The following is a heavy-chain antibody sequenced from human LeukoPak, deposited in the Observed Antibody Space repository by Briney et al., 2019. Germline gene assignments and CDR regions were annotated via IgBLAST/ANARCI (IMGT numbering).Heavy chain of an antibody. Sequence: SQTLSLTCTVSGGSISSGSYYWSWIRQPAGKGLEWIGRIYTSGSTNYNPSLKSRVTISVDTSKNQFSLKLSSVTAADTAVYYCARGFLEWLPAAGYMDVWGKGTTVTVSS. CDR1: GGSISSGSYY. V-gene: IGHV4-61*02. D-gene: IGHD3-3*01. CDR2: IYTSGST. J-gene: IGHJ6*03. CDR3: ARGFLEWLPAAGYMDV.